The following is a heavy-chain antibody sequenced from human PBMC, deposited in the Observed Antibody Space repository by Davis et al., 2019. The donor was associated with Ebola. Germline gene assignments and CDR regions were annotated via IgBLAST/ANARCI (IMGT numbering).Heavy chain of an antibody. CDR1: GFTFDDYA. Sequence: GGSLRLFCAASGFTFDDYAMHWVRQAPGKGLEWVSGISWNSGSIGYADSVKGRFTISRDNAKNSLYLQMNSLRAEDTALYYCAKGRLRFLEWLGDYWGQGTLVTVSS. CDR2: ISWNSGSI. J-gene: IGHJ4*02. CDR3: AKGRLRFLEWLGDY. D-gene: IGHD3-3*01. V-gene: IGHV3-9*01.